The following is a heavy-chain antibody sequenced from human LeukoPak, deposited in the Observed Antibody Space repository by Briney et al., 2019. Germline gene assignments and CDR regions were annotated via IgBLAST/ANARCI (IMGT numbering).Heavy chain of an antibody. CDR1: GGSIFSYY. CDR2: IYSNGIT. J-gene: IGHJ2*01. Sequence: SETLSLTCTVSGGSIFSYYFNWIRQPPGKGLEWIGYIYSNGITNYNPSLRSRGTISIAMSKNQFSLRLRSVTAADTAIYYCARRAYYDTSGYYPASGYFDLWGRGTLVTVSS. V-gene: IGHV4-4*08. CDR3: ARRAYYDTSGYYPASGYFDL. D-gene: IGHD3-22*01.